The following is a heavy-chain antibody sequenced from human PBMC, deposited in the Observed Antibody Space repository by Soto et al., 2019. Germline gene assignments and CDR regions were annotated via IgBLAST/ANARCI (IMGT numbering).Heavy chain of an antibody. CDR3: ARISGYSYGLPPYFDY. V-gene: IGHV4-61*01. Sequence: QVQLQESGPGLMKPSETLSLTCTVSGGSVSSGSYYWSWSRQPPGKGLEWIGYIYYSGSTNYNPSLKSRVTISVDTSKNQFSLKLSSVTAADTAVYYCARISGYSYGLPPYFDYWGQGTLVTVSS. J-gene: IGHJ4*02. D-gene: IGHD5-18*01. CDR1: GGSVSSGSYY. CDR2: IYYSGST.